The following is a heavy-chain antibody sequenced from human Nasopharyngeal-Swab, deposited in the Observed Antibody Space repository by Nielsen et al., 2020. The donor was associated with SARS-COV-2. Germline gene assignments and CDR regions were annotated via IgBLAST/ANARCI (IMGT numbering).Heavy chain of an antibody. CDR2: ISSSSTSI. V-gene: IGHV3-11*01. J-gene: IGHJ4*02. CDR1: GFTFSDRY. D-gene: IGHD2-15*01. CDR3: ARRAGYCSGGTDCYYFDP. Sequence: GESLKISCVASGFTFSDRYMIWIRQAPGKGLEWISYISSSSTSINYADSVKGRFTISRDNAKNSLYLQMNSLSAEDTAVYYCARRAGYCSGGTDCYYFDPWGQGTLVTVSS.